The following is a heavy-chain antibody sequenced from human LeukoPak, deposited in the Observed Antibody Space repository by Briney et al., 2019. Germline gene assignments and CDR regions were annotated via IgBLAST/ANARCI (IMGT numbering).Heavy chain of an antibody. CDR3: ARVLGYCSSTSCYRGAFDI. CDR2: IIPIFGTA. CDR1: GYTFTSYG. D-gene: IGHD2-2*02. Sequence: SVKVSCKASGYTFTSYGISWVRQAPGQGLEWMGGIIPIFGTANYAQKFQGRVTITADESTSTAYMELSSLRSEDTAVYYCARVLGYCSSTSCYRGAFDIWGQGTMVTVSS. V-gene: IGHV1-69*13. J-gene: IGHJ3*02.